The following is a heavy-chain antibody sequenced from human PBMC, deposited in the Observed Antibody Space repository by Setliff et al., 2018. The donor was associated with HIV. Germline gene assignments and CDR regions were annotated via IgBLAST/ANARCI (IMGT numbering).Heavy chain of an antibody. J-gene: IGHJ6*02. D-gene: IGHD2-15*01. CDR3: ARIRGYCSGGSCYSVFNYYYGMDV. CDR1: GHTFTSYD. V-gene: IGHV1-8*03. CDR2: MNPNSGNT. Sequence: ASVKVSCKASGHTFTSYDINWVRQATGQGLEWMGWMNPNSGNTGYAQKFQGRVTITRNTSISTAYMELSSLRSEDTAVYYCARIRGYCSGGSCYSVFNYYYGMDVWGQGTTVTVSS.